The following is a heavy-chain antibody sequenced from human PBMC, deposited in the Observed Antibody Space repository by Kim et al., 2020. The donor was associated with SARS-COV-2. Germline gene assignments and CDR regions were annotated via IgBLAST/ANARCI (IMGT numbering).Heavy chain of an antibody. V-gene: IGHV4-39*01. Sequence: YNSSLKSRVTIYVDTSKNQFSLKLNSVTAADTAVYYCARHQPSYSGSYMDLWGQGTTVTVSS. J-gene: IGHJ6*03. D-gene: IGHD1-26*01. CDR3: ARHQPSYSGSYMDL.